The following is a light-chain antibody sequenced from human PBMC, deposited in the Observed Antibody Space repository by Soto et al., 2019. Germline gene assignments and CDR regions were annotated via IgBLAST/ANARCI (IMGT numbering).Light chain of an antibody. CDR1: QSVGSN. J-gene: IGKJ4*01. CDR3: QQYDTWPLT. CDR2: DAS. V-gene: IGKV3-15*01. Sequence: EIVMTQSPATLSVSPGERVTLSFRARQSVGSNLAWYQQTPGQAPRVVIYDASTRANVIPARFSGSGSGTEFTLTISSLQSEDFAVYYCQQYDTWPLTFGGGTKVDIK.